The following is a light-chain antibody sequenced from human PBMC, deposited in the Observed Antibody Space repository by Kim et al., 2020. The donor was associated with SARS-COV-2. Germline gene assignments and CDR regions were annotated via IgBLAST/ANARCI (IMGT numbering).Light chain of an antibody. V-gene: IGKV3-11*01. CDR2: DAA. CDR1: HDFGMS. CDR3: DQRGTWPPART. J-gene: IGKJ4*01. Sequence: SPGESATLSRYTSHDFGMSLSWYQQTPAQAPRLVIYDAAIRAAGIPDRFSRSGYGTDFHFTIGGLAPEDFAIYYCDQRGTWPPARTFGGGTKLE.